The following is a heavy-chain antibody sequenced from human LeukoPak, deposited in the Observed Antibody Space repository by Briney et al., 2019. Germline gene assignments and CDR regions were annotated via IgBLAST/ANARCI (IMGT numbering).Heavy chain of an antibody. Sequence: PSQTLSLTCTVSGGSIRSGRYYWSWIRQPAGKGLEWIGHFYTSGSTNYNPSLKSRVTISGDTSKNQFSLKLNSVTAADTAVYYCARGSVGGGNYYNYYMDVWGMGTTVTVSS. CDR1: GGSIRSGRYY. V-gene: IGHV4-61*09. CDR2: FYTSGST. CDR3: ARGSVGGGNYYNYYMDV. J-gene: IGHJ6*03. D-gene: IGHD5/OR15-5a*01.